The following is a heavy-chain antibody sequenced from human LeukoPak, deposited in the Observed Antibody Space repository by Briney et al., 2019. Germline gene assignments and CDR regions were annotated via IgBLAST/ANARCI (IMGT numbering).Heavy chain of an antibody. V-gene: IGHV3-30*02. D-gene: IGHD4-11*01. Sequence: GGSLRLSCAASGFTFGNYGMHWVRQAPGKGLEWVTFIWHDGSKKYYADSMKGRFTIYRDNSKYTLYLQMNSLRAEDTALYYCAKDGVGPNDYHAFDNWGQGTMVTVSS. CDR3: AKDGVGPNDYHAFDN. J-gene: IGHJ3*02. CDR2: IWHDGSKK. CDR1: GFTFGNYG.